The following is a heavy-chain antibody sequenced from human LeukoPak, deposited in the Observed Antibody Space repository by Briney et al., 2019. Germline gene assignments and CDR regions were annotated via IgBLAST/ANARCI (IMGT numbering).Heavy chain of an antibody. V-gene: IGHV3-21*01. D-gene: IGHD4-23*01. J-gene: IGHJ4*02. CDR3: ARDLPYGGNSGGDC. CDR2: ISSSSSYI. CDR1: GFTFSSYS. Sequence: GGSLRLSCAASGFTFSSYSMNWVRQAPGKGLEWVSSISSSSSYIYYADSVKGRFTISRDNAKNSLYLQMSSLRDEDTAVYYCARDLPYGGNSGGDCWGQGTLVTVSS.